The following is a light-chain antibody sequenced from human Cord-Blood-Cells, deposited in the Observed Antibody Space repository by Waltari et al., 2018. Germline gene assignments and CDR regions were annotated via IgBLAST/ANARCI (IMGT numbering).Light chain of an antibody. Sequence: QSALTQPASVSGSPGQSITISCTGTSSDVGSYNILPWYQQHPGKAPKLMIYEVSKRPSGVSNRFSGSKSGNTASLTISGLQAEDEADYYCCSYAGSSTYVFGTGTKVTVL. V-gene: IGLV2-23*02. J-gene: IGLJ1*01. CDR2: EVS. CDR3: CSYAGSSTYV. CDR1: SSDVGSYNI.